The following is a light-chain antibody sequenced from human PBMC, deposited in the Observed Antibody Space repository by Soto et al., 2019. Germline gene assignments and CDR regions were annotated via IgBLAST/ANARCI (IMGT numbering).Light chain of an antibody. CDR2: GNS. J-gene: IGLJ1*01. CDR1: SSNIGAGYD. V-gene: IGLV1-40*01. Sequence: QSVLTQPLSVSGAPGQRVTISCTGSSSNIGAGYDVHWYQQLPGTAPKLLIYGNSNRPSGVPDRFSGSKSGTSASLAITGLQAEDEADYYCQSYDSSLSGNVFGTGTKVTVL. CDR3: QSYDSSLSGNV.